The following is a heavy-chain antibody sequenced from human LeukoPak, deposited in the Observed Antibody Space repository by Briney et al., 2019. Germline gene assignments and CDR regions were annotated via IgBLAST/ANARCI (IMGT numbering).Heavy chain of an antibody. D-gene: IGHD3-22*01. J-gene: IGHJ4*02. CDR1: GFTFSGSA. CDR3: VRDWGYDSSGYWQKYFDT. Sequence: GGSLRLSCAASGFTFSGSALHWVRQAPGKGLEWVANIRQDGGQKHYVDSVKGRFAISRDDAKNSLYLQMNSLRAEDTAVYYCVRDWGYDSSGYWQKYFDTWGQGTLVTVSS. CDR2: IRQDGGQK. V-gene: IGHV3-7*01.